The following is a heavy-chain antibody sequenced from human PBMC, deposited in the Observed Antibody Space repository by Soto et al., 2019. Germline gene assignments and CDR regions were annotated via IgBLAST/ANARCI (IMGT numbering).Heavy chain of an antibody. D-gene: IGHD6-19*01. Sequence: EVQLLEPGGGLVQPGGSLRLSCAASGFTFSSYAMSGVRQAPGKGLEWVSAISGSVGSSYYADSVKGRFTISRDNSKNTLYLQMNSLRAEDTAVYYCARRTSGWYLDYWGQGTLVTVSS. J-gene: IGHJ4*02. CDR2: ISGSVGSS. CDR3: ARRTSGWYLDY. CDR1: GFTFSSYA. V-gene: IGHV3-23*01.